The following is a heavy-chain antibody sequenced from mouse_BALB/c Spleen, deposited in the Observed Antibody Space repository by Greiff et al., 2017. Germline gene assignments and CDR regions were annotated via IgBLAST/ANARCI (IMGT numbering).Heavy chain of an antibody. CDR1: GFTFSDYY. V-gene: IGHV5-4*02. J-gene: IGHJ4*01. CDR2: ISDGGSYT. Sequence: EVKVVESGGGLVKPGGSLKLSCAASGFTFSDYYMYWVRQTPEKRLEWVATISDGGSYTYYPDSVKGRFTISRDNAKNNLYLQMSSLKSEDTAMYYCARPYDYDGDYYAMDYWGQGTSVTVSS. CDR3: ARPYDYDGDYYAMDY. D-gene: IGHD2-4*01.